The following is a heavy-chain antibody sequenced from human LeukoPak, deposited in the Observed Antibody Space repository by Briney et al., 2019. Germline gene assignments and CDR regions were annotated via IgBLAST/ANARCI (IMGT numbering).Heavy chain of an antibody. CDR3: ARDVSEEAFDI. Sequence: SETLSLTCTVSGGSISNYYWNWIRQPPGKGLEWIGYIYYSGSTNYNPSLKSRVTISVDTSKNQFSLKLSSVTAADTAVYYCARDVSEEAFDIWGQGTMVTVSS. D-gene: IGHD5/OR15-5a*01. CDR1: GGSISNYY. V-gene: IGHV4-59*01. J-gene: IGHJ3*02. CDR2: IYYSGST.